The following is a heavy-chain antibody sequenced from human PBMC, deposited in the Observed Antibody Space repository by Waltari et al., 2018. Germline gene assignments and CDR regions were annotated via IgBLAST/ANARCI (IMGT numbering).Heavy chain of an antibody. CDR3: ARGASYYVRFWED. CDR1: GFTFSSYW. V-gene: IGHV3-7*03. J-gene: IGHJ4*02. Sequence: EVQLVESGGGLVQPGGSLRLSCAASGFTFSSYWMTWVRQAPGKGLEWVGNINFDGSEQYYLDSVRGRFTISRDNARNSLYLQMDSLIADDAGVYYCARGASYYVRFWEDWGQGTLVTVSS. CDR2: INFDGSEQ. D-gene: IGHD3-10*01.